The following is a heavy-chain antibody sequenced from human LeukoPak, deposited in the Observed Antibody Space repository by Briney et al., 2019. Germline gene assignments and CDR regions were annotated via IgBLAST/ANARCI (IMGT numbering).Heavy chain of an antibody. J-gene: IGHJ4*02. Sequence: GASVKVSCKASGYTFTSYAMHWVRQAPGQRLEWMGWINAGNGNTKYSQKFQGRVTITRDTSASTAYMELSSLRSEDTAVYYCARQGDYYDSSGYYNYWGQGTLVTVSS. V-gene: IGHV1-3*01. CDR1: GYTFTSYA. CDR2: INAGNGNT. CDR3: ARQGDYYDSSGYYNY. D-gene: IGHD3-22*01.